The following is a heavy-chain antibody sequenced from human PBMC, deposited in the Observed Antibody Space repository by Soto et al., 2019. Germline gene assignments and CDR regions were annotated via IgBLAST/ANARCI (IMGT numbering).Heavy chain of an antibody. Sequence: VQVEESGGGFVQPGGSLRLSCAASGFTVSSNYMFWVRQAPGKGLDWVSLIYPGGSTYYADSVKGRFTISRDISKNMLYLQMNRLRAEDTAVYYCAPSVRGVPYWGQGTLVIVSS. CDR2: IYPGGST. CDR1: GFTVSSNY. V-gene: IGHV3-66*01. J-gene: IGHJ4*02. CDR3: APSVRGVPY. D-gene: IGHD3-10*02.